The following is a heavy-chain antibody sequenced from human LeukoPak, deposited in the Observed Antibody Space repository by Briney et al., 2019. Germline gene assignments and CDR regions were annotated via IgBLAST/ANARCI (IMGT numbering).Heavy chain of an antibody. CDR2: ISSSGSTI. CDR1: GFTFSDYY. D-gene: IGHD6-13*01. Sequence: PGGSLRLSCAASGFTFSDYYMSWIRQAPGKGLEWVSYISSSGSTIYYADSVKGRFTISRDNAKNSLYLQMNSLRAEDTAVYYCARVPSVWQQLATYFDYWGQGTLVTVSS. J-gene: IGHJ4*02. V-gene: IGHV3-11*01. CDR3: ARVPSVWQQLATYFDY.